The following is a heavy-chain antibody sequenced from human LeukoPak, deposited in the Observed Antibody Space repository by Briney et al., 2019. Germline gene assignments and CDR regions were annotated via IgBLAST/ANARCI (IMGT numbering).Heavy chain of an antibody. CDR3: ARGRLLLDY. D-gene: IGHD5-12*01. V-gene: IGHV3-30*03. CDR1: GLTFSSYS. Sequence: GGSLRLSCAASGLTFSSYSMNWVRQAPGKGLEWVAVISYDGSNKYYADSVKGRFTISRDNSKNTLYPQMNSLRAEDTAVYYCARGRLLLDYWGQGTLVTVSS. CDR2: ISYDGSNK. J-gene: IGHJ4*02.